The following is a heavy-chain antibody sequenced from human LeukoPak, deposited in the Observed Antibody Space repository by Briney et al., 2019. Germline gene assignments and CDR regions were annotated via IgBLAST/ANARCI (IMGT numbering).Heavy chain of an antibody. J-gene: IGHJ6*03. Sequence: PGGSLRLSCAASGFTFSNYALTWVPQAPGQGLEWVSDVSGSGPITYYTDSVKGRFTISRDNSKNTLYLQMSSLTAKDTAVYYGAKSYHYDSSGYAAGGYMDVWGKGTTVTIPS. CDR3: AKSYHYDSSGYAAGGYMDV. V-gene: IGHV3-23*01. CDR1: GFTFSNYA. CDR2: VSGSGPIT. D-gene: IGHD3-22*01.